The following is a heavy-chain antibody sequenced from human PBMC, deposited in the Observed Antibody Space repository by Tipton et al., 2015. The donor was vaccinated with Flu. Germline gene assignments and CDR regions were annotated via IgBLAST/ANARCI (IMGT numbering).Heavy chain of an antibody. CDR3: ARDRVGDYSGFDP. CDR1: GGSISSGSYY. J-gene: IGHJ5*02. Sequence: TLSLTCTVSGGSISSGSYYWSGIRQPAGKGLEWIGRIYTSGSTNYNPSLKSRVTISVDTSKNQFSLKLSSVTAADTAVYYCARDRVGDYSGFDPWGQGTLVTVS. D-gene: IGHD4-17*01. CDR2: IYTSGST. V-gene: IGHV4-61*02.